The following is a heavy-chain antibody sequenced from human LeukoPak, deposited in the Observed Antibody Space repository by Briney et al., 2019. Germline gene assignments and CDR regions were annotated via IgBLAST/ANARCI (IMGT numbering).Heavy chain of an antibody. D-gene: IGHD6-13*01. CDR1: GFTFSDYY. J-gene: IGHJ4*02. CDR3: ARDVGSSWLYYFDY. V-gene: IGHV3-11*01. Sequence: GGSLRLSCAAAGFTFSDYYMSWIRQAPGKGLELVSYISSSGSTIYYADSVKGRFTISRDNAKNSLYLQMNSLRAEDTAVYYCARDVGSSWLYYFDYWGQGTLVTVSS. CDR2: ISSSGSTI.